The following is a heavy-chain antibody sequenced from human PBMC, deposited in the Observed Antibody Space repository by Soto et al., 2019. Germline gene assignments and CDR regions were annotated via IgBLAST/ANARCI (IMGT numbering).Heavy chain of an antibody. CDR2: INSDGSST. CDR1: GFTFSSYW. J-gene: IGHJ4*02. D-gene: IGHD6-13*01. V-gene: IGHV3-74*01. Sequence: GGSLRLSCAASGFTFSSYWMHWVRQAPGKGLVWVSRINSDGSSTSYADSVKGRFTISRDNAKNTLYLQMNSLRAEDTAVYYCLSSSWFPYYFDYWGQGTLVTVSS. CDR3: LSSSWFPYYFDY.